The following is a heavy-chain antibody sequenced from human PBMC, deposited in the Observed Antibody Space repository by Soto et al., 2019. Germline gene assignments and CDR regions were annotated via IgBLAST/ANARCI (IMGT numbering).Heavy chain of an antibody. Sequence: GGSLRLSCAASGFTFSSYAMSLVRQAPGKGLEWVSAISVSGGSTYYADSVKGRFTISRDNSKNTLYLQMNSLRAEDTAVYYCATVPAIFGVFNLGMDVWGQGSXATVCS. CDR2: ISVSGGST. D-gene: IGHD3-3*01. CDR1: GFTFSSYA. J-gene: IGHJ6*02. V-gene: IGHV3-23*01. CDR3: ATVPAIFGVFNLGMDV.